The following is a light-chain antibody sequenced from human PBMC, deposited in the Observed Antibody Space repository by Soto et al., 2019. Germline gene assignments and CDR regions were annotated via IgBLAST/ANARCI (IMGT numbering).Light chain of an antibody. J-gene: IGKJ2*03. CDR2: GAS. CDR1: RDVSTN. CDR3: QHYNNWPPYS. V-gene: IGKV3-15*01. Sequence: ETVITQFPDTLSVAPGESATLSCRASRDVSTNLAWFQQKPGQTPRLVLYGASKRATGIPARFSGSGSGTHFTLTISSLRSEDFGVYYCQHYNNWPPYSFGQGTKVDTK.